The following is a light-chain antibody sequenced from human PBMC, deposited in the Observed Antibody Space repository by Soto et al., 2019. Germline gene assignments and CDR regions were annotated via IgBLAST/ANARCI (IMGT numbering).Light chain of an antibody. J-gene: IGKJ3*01. CDR1: QSVSSSY. CDR3: QRYGSSPPFT. Sequence: EFVLTQSPGTLSLSPGERATLSCRASQSVSSSYLAWYQQKPGQAPRLLIYGASNRATGIPDRFSGSGSGTDFSLIISRLELEDFAVYYCQRYGSSPPFTFGPGTKVDVK. CDR2: GAS. V-gene: IGKV3-20*01.